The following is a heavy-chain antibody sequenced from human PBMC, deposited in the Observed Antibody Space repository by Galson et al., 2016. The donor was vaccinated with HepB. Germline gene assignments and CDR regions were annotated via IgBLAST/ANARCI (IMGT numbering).Heavy chain of an antibody. CDR3: VRDHSVVPTTAYNWFDP. J-gene: IGHJ5*02. Sequence: SLRLSCAASGFAFSSHWMHWVRQDLGKGLVWVSRINSDGTISNSADAVKGRFTISRENAKNTLYLQMNSLRAEDTAVYFCVRDHSVVPTTAYNWFDPWGRGTLVTVSS. CDR1: GFAFSSHW. D-gene: IGHD4-23*01. V-gene: IGHV3-74*01. CDR2: INSDGTIS.